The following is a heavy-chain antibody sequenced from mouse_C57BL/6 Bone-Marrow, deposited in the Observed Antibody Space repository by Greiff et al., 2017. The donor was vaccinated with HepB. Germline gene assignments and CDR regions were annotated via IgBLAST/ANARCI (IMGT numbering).Heavy chain of an antibody. CDR3: ARRAYDYFDY. CDR2: IYPRSGNT. CDR1: GYTFTSYG. D-gene: IGHD1-1*01. J-gene: IGHJ2*01. V-gene: IGHV1-81*01. Sequence: VQLQESGAELARPGASVKLSCKASGYTFTSYGISWVKQRTGQGLEWIGEIYPRSGNTYYNEKFKGKATLTADKSSSTAYMELRSLTSEDSAVYFCARRAYDYFDYWGQGTTLTVSS.